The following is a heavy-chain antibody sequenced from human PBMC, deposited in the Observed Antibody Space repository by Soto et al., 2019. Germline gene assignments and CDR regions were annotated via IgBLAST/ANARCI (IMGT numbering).Heavy chain of an antibody. CDR1: GYTFTSYA. CDR3: ARVRIDSSGYYYAGPFDY. V-gene: IGHV1-3*01. CDR2: INAGNGNT. J-gene: IGHJ4*02. D-gene: IGHD3-22*01. Sequence: VASVKVSCKASGYTFTSYAMHWVRQAPGQRLEWMGWINAGNGNTKYSQKFQGRVTITRDTSASTAYMELSSLRSEDTAVYYCARVRIDSSGYYYAGPFDYWGQGTLVTSPQ.